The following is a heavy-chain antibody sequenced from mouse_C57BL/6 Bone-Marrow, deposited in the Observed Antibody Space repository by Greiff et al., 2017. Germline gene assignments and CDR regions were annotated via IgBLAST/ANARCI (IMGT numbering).Heavy chain of an antibody. J-gene: IGHJ1*03. D-gene: IGHD1-1*01. CDR3: TTYGSSLWYFDV. V-gene: IGHV14-4*01. CDR1: GFNIKDDY. CDR2: IDPENGDT. Sequence: VQLQQSGAELVRPGASVKLSCTASGFNIKDDYMHWVKQRPEQGLEWIGWIDPENGDTEYASKFQGKVTITADTSSNTAYLQLSSLTSEDTAVYYCTTYGSSLWYFDVWGTGTTVTVSS.